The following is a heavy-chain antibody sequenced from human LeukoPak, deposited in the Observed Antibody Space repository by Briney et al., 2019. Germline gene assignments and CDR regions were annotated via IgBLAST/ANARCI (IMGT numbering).Heavy chain of an antibody. CDR2: IIPIFGTA. Sequence: SVKVSCKASGGTFSSYAISWVRQAPGQGLEWMGGIIPIFGTANYAQKFQGRVTITADESTSTAYMELSSLRSEDTAVYYCARDAISAPHYYYYMDVWGKGTTVTVSS. CDR1: GGTFSSYA. V-gene: IGHV1-69*13. CDR3: ARDAISAPHYYYYMDV. J-gene: IGHJ6*03.